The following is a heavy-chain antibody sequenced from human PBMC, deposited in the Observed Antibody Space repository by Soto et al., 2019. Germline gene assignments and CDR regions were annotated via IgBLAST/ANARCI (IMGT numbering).Heavy chain of an antibody. CDR1: GFTFSSHA. V-gene: IGHV3-23*01. J-gene: IGHJ6*02. CDR2: ISGGGDSA. Sequence: EVQLLESGGGLVQPGGSLRLSCAASGFTFSSHAMSWVRQAPGKGLEWVSAISGGGDSAYHADSVKGRFTISRDNSKNTRFLQMNSLRVEDTALYYCVKAGGSTWDYGMDVWGQGTTVTVSS. D-gene: IGHD2-2*01. CDR3: VKAGGSTWDYGMDV.